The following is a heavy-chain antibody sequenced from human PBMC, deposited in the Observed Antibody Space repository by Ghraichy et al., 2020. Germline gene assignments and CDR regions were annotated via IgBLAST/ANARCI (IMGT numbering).Heavy chain of an antibody. CDR1: GFTFSRHS. V-gene: IGHV3-30-3*01. J-gene: IGHJ4*02. Sequence: GESLNISCTASGFTFSRHSMHWVRQAPGKGLEWVALMSYDGSDTHYADSVKGRFNISRDNSKNTLYLQMDSLSVDDTAVYFCARGPGSGSWTIDYWGRGTLVTVS. CDR2: MSYDGSDT. CDR3: ARGPGSGSWTIDY. D-gene: IGHD6-13*01.